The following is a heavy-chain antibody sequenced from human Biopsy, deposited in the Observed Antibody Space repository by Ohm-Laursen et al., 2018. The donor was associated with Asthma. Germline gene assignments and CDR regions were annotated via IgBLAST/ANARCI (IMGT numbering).Heavy chain of an antibody. CDR3: ARTTYGDDGFDP. D-gene: IGHD4-17*01. Sequence: TLSLTCSVSGGSINIGDYYWSWIRQLPVKGLEWIGYIYYSGSTYYNPSLKSRVSISLDTSKNQFSLSLTSVTAVDTAVYYCARTTYGDDGFDPWGQGTLVTVSS. CDR1: GGSINIGDYY. J-gene: IGHJ5*02. V-gene: IGHV4-31*03. CDR2: IYYSGST.